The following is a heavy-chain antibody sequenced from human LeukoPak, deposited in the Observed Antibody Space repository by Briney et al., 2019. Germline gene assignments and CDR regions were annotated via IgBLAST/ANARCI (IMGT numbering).Heavy chain of an antibody. J-gene: IGHJ6*03. V-gene: IGHV1-18*01. Sequence: ASVKVSCKASGYTFTSYGISWVRQAPGQGLEWMGWISAYNGNTNYAQKLQGRVTMTTDTSTSTAYMELRSLRSDDTAVYYCARVIAALSYYYYYMDDWGKGTTVTVSS. D-gene: IGHD6-6*01. CDR2: ISAYNGNT. CDR1: GYTFTSYG. CDR3: ARVIAALSYYYYYMDD.